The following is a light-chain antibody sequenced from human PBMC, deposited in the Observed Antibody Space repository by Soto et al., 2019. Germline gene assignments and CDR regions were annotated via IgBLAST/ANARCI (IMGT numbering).Light chain of an antibody. CDR1: QSVSSSY. V-gene: IGKV3-20*01. CDR2: GAS. J-gene: IGKJ3*01. Sequence: EMVLTQSPGTLSLSPGERATLSCRASQSVSSSYLAWYQHKPGQAPRLLIYGASSRATGIPDRFSGSGSGTDFTLTISRLEPEDFAVYYCQQYDSSLFTFGPGTKVDIK. CDR3: QQYDSSLFT.